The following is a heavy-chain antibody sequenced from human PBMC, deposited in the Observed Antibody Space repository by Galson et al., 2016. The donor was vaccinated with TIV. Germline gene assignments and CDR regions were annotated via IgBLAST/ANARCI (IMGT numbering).Heavy chain of an antibody. D-gene: IGHD5-18*01. Sequence: SLRLSCAASGFSFSTYGMHWVRQAPGKGLEWVAIISYDGSDKDCTDSVKGRFTISRDKSKNTLYLQMDSVRVEDTATYYCARIHRSYGMDVWGQGTTVTVSS. CDR3: ARIHRSYGMDV. CDR1: GFSFSTYG. J-gene: IGHJ6*02. CDR2: ISYDGSDK. V-gene: IGHV3-33*01.